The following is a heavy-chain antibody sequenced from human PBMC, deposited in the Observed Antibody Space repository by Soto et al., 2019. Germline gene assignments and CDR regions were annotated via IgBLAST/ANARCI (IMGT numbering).Heavy chain of an antibody. CDR2: INPSGGST. V-gene: IGHV1-46*01. CDR3: ARDRDYYDSSGYSYYFDY. CDR1: GYTFTSYY. Sequence: ASVKVSCKASGYTFTSYYMHWVRQAPGQGLEWMGIINPSGGSTSYAQKFQGRVTMTRDTSTSTVYMELRSLRSDDTAVYYCARDRDYYDSSGYSYYFDYWGQGTLVTVSS. D-gene: IGHD3-22*01. J-gene: IGHJ4*02.